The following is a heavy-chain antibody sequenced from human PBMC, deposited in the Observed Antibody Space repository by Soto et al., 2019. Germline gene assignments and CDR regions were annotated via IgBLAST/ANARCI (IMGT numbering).Heavy chain of an antibody. Sequence: QVQLLQSGAEVKKPGASVKVSCKASGYTFTNYGITWVRQAPGQGLEWMGWIGTYHGNTQYTKRLPGRVTMTTDTSTSKAYMELRGLRSDDSAVYYCARVRQIVGYFYYYLDVWGNGTTVTVSS. CDR1: GYTFTNYG. V-gene: IGHV1-18*01. CDR3: ARVRQIVGYFYYYLDV. D-gene: IGHD6-6*01. J-gene: IGHJ6*03. CDR2: IGTYHGNT.